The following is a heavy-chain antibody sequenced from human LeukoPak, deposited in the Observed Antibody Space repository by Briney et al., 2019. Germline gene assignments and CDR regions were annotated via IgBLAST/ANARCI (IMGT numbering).Heavy chain of an antibody. D-gene: IGHD2-15*01. CDR3: AKEFTHYDY. CDR2: IRYDGSYK. V-gene: IGHV3-30*02. Sequence: PGGSLRLSCAASGFTFSTYGMHWVRQAPGKGLEWVAFIRYDGSYKFYADSVKGRFTISRDNSKNTQYLQMNSLRAEDTAVYYCAKEFTHYDYWGQGTLVTVSS. CDR1: GFTFSTYG. J-gene: IGHJ4*02.